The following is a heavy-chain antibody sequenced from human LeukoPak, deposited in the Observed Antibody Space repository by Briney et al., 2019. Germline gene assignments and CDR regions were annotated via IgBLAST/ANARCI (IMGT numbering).Heavy chain of an antibody. CDR1: GFTFSDYY. D-gene: IGHD3-10*01. Sequence: GGSLRLSCAASGFTFSDYYMSWIRQAPGKGLEWVSYISSSSSYTSYADSVKGRFTISRDNAKNSLYLQMNSLRAEDTAVYYCARDLGSGSYSFYYYYGMDVWGKGTTVTVSS. V-gene: IGHV3-11*06. CDR2: ISSSSSYT. CDR3: ARDLGSGSYSFYYYYGMDV. J-gene: IGHJ6*04.